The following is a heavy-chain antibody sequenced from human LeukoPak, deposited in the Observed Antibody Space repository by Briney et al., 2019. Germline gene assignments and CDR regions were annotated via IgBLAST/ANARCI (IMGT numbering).Heavy chain of an antibody. CDR2: IYYSGST. V-gene: IGHV4-39*07. CDR3: ARWGLVWGSYRYGSY. Sequence: SETLSLTCTVSGGSISSSSYYWGWIRQPPGKGLEWIGSIYYSGSTYYNPSLKSRVTISVDTSKNQFSLKLSSVTAADTAVYYCARWGLVWGSYRYGSYWGQGTLVTVSS. D-gene: IGHD3-16*02. CDR1: GGSISSSSYY. J-gene: IGHJ4*02.